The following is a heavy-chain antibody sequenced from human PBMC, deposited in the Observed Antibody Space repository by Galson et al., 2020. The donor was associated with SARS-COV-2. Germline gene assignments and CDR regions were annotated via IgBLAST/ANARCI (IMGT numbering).Heavy chain of an antibody. CDR3: AKAMWHRIAAAGPDY. D-gene: IGHD6-13*01. CDR1: GFTFNNYA. Sequence: GGSLRLSCAASGFTFNNYAMTWVRQAPGKGLEWVSAISGSGGSTYYADSVKGRFTISRDNSKITLSLQMNNLSAEDTVVYYCAKAMWHRIAAAGPDYSCQGTLVTVSS. CDR2: ISGSGGST. V-gene: IGHV3-23*01. J-gene: IGHJ4*02.